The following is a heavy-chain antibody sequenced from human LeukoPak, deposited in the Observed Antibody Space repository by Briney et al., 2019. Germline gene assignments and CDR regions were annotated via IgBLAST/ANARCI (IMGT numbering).Heavy chain of an antibody. CDR3: ARTIVGATRTPYYFDY. D-gene: IGHD1-26*01. V-gene: IGHV3-30*03. CDR2: ISYDGSNK. Sequence: GRSLRLSCAASGFTFSSYGMHWVRQAPGKGLEWVAVISYDGSNKYYADSVKGRFTISRDNSKNTLYLQMNSLRAEDTAVYYCARTIVGATRTPYYFDYWGQGTLVTVSS. CDR1: GFTFSSYG. J-gene: IGHJ4*02.